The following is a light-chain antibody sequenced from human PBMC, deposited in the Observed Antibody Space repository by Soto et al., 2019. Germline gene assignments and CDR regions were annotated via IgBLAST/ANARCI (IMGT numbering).Light chain of an antibody. CDR1: SSNIGSNT. CDR2: SNN. CDR3: AAWDDSLNGYV. J-gene: IGLJ1*01. Sequence: QAVVTQPPSASGTPGQRVTISCSGSSSNIGSNTVNWYQQLPGTAPKLLIYSNNPRPSGVPDRFSGSKSGTSAALAISGLQSEDEADYYCAAWDDSLNGYVFGTGTKLTAL. V-gene: IGLV1-44*01.